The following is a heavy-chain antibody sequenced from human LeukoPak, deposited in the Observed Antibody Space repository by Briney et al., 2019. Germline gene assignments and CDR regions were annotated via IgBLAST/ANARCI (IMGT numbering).Heavy chain of an antibody. Sequence: GASVTVSCKASGYTFTTYGITWVRQAPGQGLEWMGWISTYNGNTNYAQKLQDRVTMTTDTSTSTAYMELRSLRSDDTAVYYCARSYDAFDTWGQGTMVTVST. V-gene: IGHV1-18*01. CDR1: GYTFTTYG. J-gene: IGHJ3*02. CDR3: ARSYDAFDT. CDR2: ISTYNGNT.